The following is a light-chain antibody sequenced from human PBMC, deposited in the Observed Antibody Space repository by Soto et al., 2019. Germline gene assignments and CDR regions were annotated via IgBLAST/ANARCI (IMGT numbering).Light chain of an antibody. CDR1: QSVSSN. J-gene: IGKJ4*01. CDR2: GAS. CDR3: QQYNNWPPGLT. Sequence: EIVMTQSPATLSVSPGERATLSCRASQSVSSNLAWYQQKPGQAPRLLIYGASTRATGIPARFXGSGXGTXXXXXXXXXXXEDFAVYYCQQYNNWPPGLTFGGGTKVEIK. V-gene: IGKV3-15*01.